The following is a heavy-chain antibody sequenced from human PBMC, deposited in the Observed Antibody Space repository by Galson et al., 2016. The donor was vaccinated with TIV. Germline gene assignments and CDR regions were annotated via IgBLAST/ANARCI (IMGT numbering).Heavy chain of an antibody. V-gene: IGHV3-30*18. CDR2: IAYDGSYK. CDR1: GFTFSSYN. D-gene: IGHD3-3*01. Sequence: LSCAASGFTFSSYNMHWIRQAPGKGLEWVAVIAYDGSYKHYAGSVKGRFTVSRDNSKTTLDLQMNSLGAEDTALYYCAKEENSGYYPNDAFDFWGQGTMVTVS. J-gene: IGHJ3*01. CDR3: AKEENSGYYPNDAFDF.